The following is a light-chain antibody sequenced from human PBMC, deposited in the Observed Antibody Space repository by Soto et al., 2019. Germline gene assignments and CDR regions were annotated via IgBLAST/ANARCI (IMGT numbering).Light chain of an antibody. CDR2: EVS. Sequence: QSALTQPASVSGSPGQSITISCTGTSSDVGGYNYVSWYQQHPGKAPKLMIYEVSNRPSGVSDRFSGSKSGNTASLTISGLQAEDEADYYCSSYRSSTTFVFGGGTKLTVL. V-gene: IGLV2-14*01. CDR3: SSYRSSTTFV. J-gene: IGLJ2*01. CDR1: SSDVGGYNY.